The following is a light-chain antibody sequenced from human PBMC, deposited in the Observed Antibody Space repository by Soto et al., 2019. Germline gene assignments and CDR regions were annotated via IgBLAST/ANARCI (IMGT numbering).Light chain of an antibody. CDR2: DAS. J-gene: IGKJ4*01. CDR3: QQYNSYSLLT. CDR1: QSISSW. V-gene: IGKV1-5*01. Sequence: DLQMTQSPSTLSASVGDTVTVTCRASQSISSWLAWYQQKPGKAPKLLIYDASSLESGVPSRFSGSGSGTEFTLTISSLQPDDFATYYCQQYNSYSLLTFGGGTKVDIK.